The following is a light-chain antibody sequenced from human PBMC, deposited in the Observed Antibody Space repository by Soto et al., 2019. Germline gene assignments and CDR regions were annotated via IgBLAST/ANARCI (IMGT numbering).Light chain of an antibody. Sequence: DIQLTQSPSSLSASLGDRVTITCRASQGISSWVAWYQQKPGKAPKLLIYSASDLQSGVSSKFRGSVSVTDFTLTSSSLQPEDFATYYCQQSHSFPCAFGQGTRLEIK. CDR1: QGISSW. J-gene: IGKJ5*01. V-gene: IGKV1-12*01. CDR2: SAS. CDR3: QQSHSFPCA.